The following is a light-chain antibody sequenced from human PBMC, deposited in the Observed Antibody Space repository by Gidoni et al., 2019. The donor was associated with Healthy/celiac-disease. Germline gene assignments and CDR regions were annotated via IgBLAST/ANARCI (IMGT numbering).Light chain of an antibody. J-gene: IGKJ4*01. V-gene: IGKV3-11*01. CDR3: QQRSNWPPLT. CDR2: DAS. Sequence: IVLTQSPATLSLSPGERATLSCRASQSVSSYLAWYQQKPGQAPRLLIYDASNRATGIPARFSGSGSGTDFTLTISRLEPEDFAVYYCQQRSNWPPLTFXGXTKVEIK. CDR1: QSVSSY.